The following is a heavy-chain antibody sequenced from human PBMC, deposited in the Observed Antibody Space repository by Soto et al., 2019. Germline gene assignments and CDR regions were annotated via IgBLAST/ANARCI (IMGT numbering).Heavy chain of an antibody. CDR1: GGSISSGNYY. CDR3: AREPLASNWFDP. Sequence: SETLSLTCTVSGGSISSGNYYWSWIRQPPGKGLEWIGYIYHSGSTYYNPSLKSRVTISVDRSKNQFSLKLTSVTAADTAVYYCAREPLASNWFDPWGQGTLVTVSS. CDR2: IYHSGST. J-gene: IGHJ5*02. V-gene: IGHV4-30-2*01.